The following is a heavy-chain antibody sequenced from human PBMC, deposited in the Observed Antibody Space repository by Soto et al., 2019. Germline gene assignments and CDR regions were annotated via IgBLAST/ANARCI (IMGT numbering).Heavy chain of an antibody. V-gene: IGHV3-33*01. CDR1: GFTFSSYG. D-gene: IGHD1-26*01. CDR3: ARDLVGATSSQGYIDY. Sequence: GGSLRLSCAASGFTFSSYGMHWVRRAPGKGLEWVAVIWYDGSNKYYADSVKGRFTISRDNSKNTLYLQMNSLRAEDTAVYYCARDLVGATSSQGYIDYWGQGTLVTVSS. J-gene: IGHJ4*02. CDR2: IWYDGSNK.